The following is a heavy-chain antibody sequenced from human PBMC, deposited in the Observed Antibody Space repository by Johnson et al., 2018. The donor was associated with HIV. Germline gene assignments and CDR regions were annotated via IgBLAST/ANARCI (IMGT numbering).Heavy chain of an antibody. V-gene: IGHV3-30-3*01. CDR3: ARESGSSGAFDI. CDR2: ISYDGSNK. J-gene: IGHJ3*02. Sequence: QVQLVESGGALVQPGGSLRLSCAASGFTVSSYAMHWVRQAPGKGLEWVAVISYDGSNKYYADSVKGRFTISRDNSKNTLYLQMNSLRAEDTAVYYCARESGSSGAFDIWGQGTMVTVSS. D-gene: IGHD1-26*01. CDR1: GFTVSSYA.